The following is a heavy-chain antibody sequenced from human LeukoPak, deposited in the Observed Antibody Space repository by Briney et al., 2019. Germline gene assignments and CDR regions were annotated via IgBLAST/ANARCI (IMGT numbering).Heavy chain of an antibody. CDR1: GFTFDDYA. CDR2: ISWNSGSI. V-gene: IGHV3-9*01. J-gene: IGHJ4*02. D-gene: IGHD6-13*01. CDR3: ARLSSYSSSFDY. Sequence: PGRSLRLSCAASGFTFDDYAMHWVRQAPGKGLEWVSGISWNSGSIGYADSVKGRFTISRDNAKNSLYLQMNSLRAEDTAVYYCARLSSYSSSFDYWGQGTLVTVSS.